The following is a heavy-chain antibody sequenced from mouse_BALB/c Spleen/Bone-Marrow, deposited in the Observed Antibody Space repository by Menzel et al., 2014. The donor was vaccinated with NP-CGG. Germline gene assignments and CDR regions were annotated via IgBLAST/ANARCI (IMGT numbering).Heavy chain of an antibody. J-gene: IGHJ3*01. D-gene: IGHD2-1*01. V-gene: IGHV1-9*01. CDR1: GYTFSSYW. Sequence: QVQLKESGAELMKPGASVKISCKATGYTFSSYWIGWVKLRPGHGLEWIGEILPGSGTSNYNMKFKGKATFTADTSSNTAYMQLSSLTSEDSAVYYCARVLYYGSYDSFAYWGQGTLVTVSA. CDR3: ARVLYYGSYDSFAY. CDR2: ILPGSGTS.